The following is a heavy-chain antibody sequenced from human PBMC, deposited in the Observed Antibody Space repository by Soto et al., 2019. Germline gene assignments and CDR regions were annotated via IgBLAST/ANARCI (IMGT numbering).Heavy chain of an antibody. CDR1: GFTFSNYW. D-gene: IGHD1-20*01. J-gene: IGHJ4*01. Sequence: DVQLVESGGELVQPGGSLRLSCAASGFTFSNYWMHWVRQAPGKGLWWVSRINRDGSTTTYADSVRGRFTISRDNAKNTLYLQMNSLRDEDTAVYYCTMDLTGRQDYWGQGALVTVSS. V-gene: IGHV3-74*01. CDR3: TMDLTGRQDY. CDR2: INRDGSTT.